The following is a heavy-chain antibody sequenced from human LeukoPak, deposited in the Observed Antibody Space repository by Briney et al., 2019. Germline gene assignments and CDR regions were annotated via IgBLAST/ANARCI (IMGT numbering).Heavy chain of an antibody. Sequence: SETLSLTCTVSGGSISSSSYYWGWIRQPPGKGLEWIGSIYYSGSTYYNPSLKSRVTISVDTSKNQFSLKLSSVTAADTAVYYCARAIPTVGVVPAADFDYWGQGTLVTVSS. V-gene: IGHV4-39*07. CDR2: IYYSGST. CDR1: GGSISSSSYY. CDR3: ARAIPTVGVVPAADFDY. D-gene: IGHD2-2*01. J-gene: IGHJ4*02.